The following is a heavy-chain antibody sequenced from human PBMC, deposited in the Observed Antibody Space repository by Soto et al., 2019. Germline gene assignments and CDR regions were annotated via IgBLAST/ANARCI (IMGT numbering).Heavy chain of an antibody. Sequence: QIQLVQSGAEVKKAGASVKVSCKASGYTFTNYGISWVRQALGQGLEGMGWISAYNDNTNYAQKFQGRVTLTTDTSTRTAYMELRSLTSDDTAVYYCAREGYYYGSGSYSPPRYYGMDVWGQGTTVTVFS. J-gene: IGHJ6*02. CDR3: AREGYYYGSGSYSPPRYYGMDV. V-gene: IGHV1-18*01. CDR1: GYTFTNYG. D-gene: IGHD3-10*01. CDR2: ISAYNDNT.